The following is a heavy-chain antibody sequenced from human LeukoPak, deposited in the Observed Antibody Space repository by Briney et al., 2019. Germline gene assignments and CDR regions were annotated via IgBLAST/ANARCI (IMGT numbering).Heavy chain of an antibody. CDR1: GYTFTGYY. J-gene: IGHJ6*02. CDR2: INPNSGGT. CDR3: ARESVAGIGYYYYYYGMDV. D-gene: IGHD6-19*01. Sequence: ASVKVSCKASGYTFTGYYMHWVRQAPGQGLEWMGWINPNSGGTNYAQKFQGRVTMTRDTSISTAYMELSRLGSDDTAVYYCARESVAGIGYYYYYYGMDVWGQGTTVTVSS. V-gene: IGHV1-2*02.